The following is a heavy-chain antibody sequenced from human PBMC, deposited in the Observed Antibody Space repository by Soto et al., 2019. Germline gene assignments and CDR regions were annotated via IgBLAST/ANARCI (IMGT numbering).Heavy chain of an antibody. D-gene: IGHD2-15*01. Sequence: GGSLRLPCAASGFTFSSYWMSWVRQAPGRGLEWVANIKTDGAEKYSVHSVKGRFTISRDNAKYLLYLKMNHLRAEDRPAYYCSRCGSRTLDYWGQGT. CDR2: IKTDGAEK. J-gene: IGHJ4*02. CDR1: GFTFSSYW. CDR3: SRCGSRTLDY. V-gene: IGHV3-7*03.